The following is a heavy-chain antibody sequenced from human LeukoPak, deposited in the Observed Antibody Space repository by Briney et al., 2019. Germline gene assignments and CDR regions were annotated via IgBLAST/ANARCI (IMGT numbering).Heavy chain of an antibody. Sequence: SVKVSCKASGGTFSSYAISWVRQAPGQGLEWMGGIIPIFGTANYAQKFQGRVTITTDESTSTAYMELSSLRSEDTAVYYCARDGAERITIFGVVRYYYMDVWGKGTTVTVSS. J-gene: IGHJ6*03. CDR3: ARDGAERITIFGVVRYYYMDV. CDR2: IIPIFGTA. V-gene: IGHV1-69*05. D-gene: IGHD3-3*01. CDR1: GGTFSSYA.